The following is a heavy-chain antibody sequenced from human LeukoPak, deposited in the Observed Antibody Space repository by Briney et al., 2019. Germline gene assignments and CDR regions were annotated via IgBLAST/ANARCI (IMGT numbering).Heavy chain of an antibody. Sequence: GGSLRLSCAASGFTFSSYSMTWVRQAPVKGLEWVSYISSSSSTIYYADSVKGRFTISRDNAKNSLYLQMNSLRAEDTAVYYCAREYFDFWSGYYTFDYWGQGTLVTVSS. CDR2: ISSSSSTI. V-gene: IGHV3-48*01. CDR1: GFTFSSYS. CDR3: AREYFDFWSGYYTFDY. D-gene: IGHD3-3*01. J-gene: IGHJ4*02.